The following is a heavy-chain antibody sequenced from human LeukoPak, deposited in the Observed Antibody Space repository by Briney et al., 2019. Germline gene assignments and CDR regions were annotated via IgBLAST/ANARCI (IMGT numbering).Heavy chain of an antibody. J-gene: IGHJ4*02. CDR1: RGSISSGRHY. Sequence: SETLSPTRILSRGSISSGRHYWGGLRQPPGKGPEWAGSMHYSGITYYNPSLTSRVTIYVYTCKKQFSLRLTSVTAADSAVYYCAIYRYSHSGVWQVFDYWGQGTLVTVCS. V-gene: IGHV4-39*01. D-gene: IGHD5-12*01. CDR3: AIYRYSHSGVWQVFDY. CDR2: MHYSGIT.